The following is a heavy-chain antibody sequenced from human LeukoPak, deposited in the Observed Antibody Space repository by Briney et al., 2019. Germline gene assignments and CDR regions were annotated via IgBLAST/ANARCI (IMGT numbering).Heavy chain of an antibody. D-gene: IGHD3-9*01. CDR3: ASVLPGGILTGYRYYFDY. V-gene: IGHV1-69*05. Sequence: GASVKVSCKASGGTFSSYAMSWVRQAPGQGLEWMGKIIPIFGTANYAQKFQGRVTITTDESTSTAYMALSSLRSEDTAVYYCASVLPGGILTGYRYYFDYWGQGTLVTVSS. CDR2: IIPIFGTA. CDR1: GGTFSSYA. J-gene: IGHJ4*02.